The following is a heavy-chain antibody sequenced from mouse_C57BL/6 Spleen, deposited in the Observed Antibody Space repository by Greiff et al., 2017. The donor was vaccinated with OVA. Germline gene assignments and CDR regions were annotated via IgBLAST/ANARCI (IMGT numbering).Heavy chain of an antibody. J-gene: IGHJ3*01. V-gene: IGHV1-26*01. D-gene: IGHD2-3*01. CDR3: ARFDGYYPFAY. CDR1: GYTFTDYY. CDR2: INPNNGGT. Sequence: EVQLQQSGPELVKPGASVKISCKASGYTFTDYYMNWVKQSHGKSLEWIGDINPNNGGTSYNQKFKGKATLTVDKSSSTAYMELRSLTSEDSAVYYCARFDGYYPFAYWGQGTLVTVSA.